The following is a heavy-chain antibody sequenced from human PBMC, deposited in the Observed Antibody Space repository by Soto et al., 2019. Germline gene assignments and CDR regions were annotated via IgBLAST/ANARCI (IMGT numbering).Heavy chain of an antibody. D-gene: IGHD2-2*01. Sequence: SETLSLTCAVYGGSFSGYYWSWIRQPPGKGLEWIGEINHSGSTNYNPSLKSRVTISVDTSKNQFSLKLSSVTAADTAVYYCARAEPSSGVVPAVGFWGLWYWGQGTLVTVSS. CDR3: ARAEPSSGVVPAVGFWGLWY. J-gene: IGHJ4*02. CDR1: GGSFSGYY. V-gene: IGHV4-34*01. CDR2: INHSGST.